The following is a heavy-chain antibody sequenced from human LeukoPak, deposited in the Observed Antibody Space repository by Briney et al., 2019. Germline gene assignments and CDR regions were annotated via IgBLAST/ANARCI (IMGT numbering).Heavy chain of an antibody. CDR2: ISSSSSYI. CDR3: ARSEEAYCSGGSCYSSYYYYMDV. D-gene: IGHD2-15*01. J-gene: IGHJ6*03. V-gene: IGHV3-21*01. CDR1: GFTFSTYW. Sequence: GGSLRLSCVGSGFTFSTYWMSWVRQAPGKGLEWVSSISSSSSYIYYADSVKGRFTISRDNAKNSLYLQMNSLRAEDTAVYYCARSEEAYCSGGSCYSSYYYYMDVWGKGTTVTVSS.